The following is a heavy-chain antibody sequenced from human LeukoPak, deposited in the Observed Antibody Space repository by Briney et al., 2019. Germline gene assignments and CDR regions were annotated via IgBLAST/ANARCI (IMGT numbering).Heavy chain of an antibody. CDR2: IYYSGST. V-gene: IGHV4-39*07. D-gene: IGHD6-19*01. CDR1: GGSISSSSYY. CDR3: ARGGGFYSSGWAPAGWFDP. Sequence: KPSETLSLTCTVSGGSISSSSYYWGWIRQPPGKGLEWIGSIYYSGSTYYNPSLKSRVTISVDTSKNQFSLKLSSVTAADTAVYYCARGGGFYSSGWAPAGWFDPWGQGTLVTVSS. J-gene: IGHJ5*02.